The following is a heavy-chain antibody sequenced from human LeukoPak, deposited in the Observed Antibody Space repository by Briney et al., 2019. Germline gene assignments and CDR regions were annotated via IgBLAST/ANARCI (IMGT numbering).Heavy chain of an antibody. CDR1: GGPISSYY. Sequence: SETLSLTCTVSGGPISSYYWSWIRQPPGKGLEWIGYIYYSGSTNYNPSLKSRVTISVDTSKNPFSLKLSSVTAAGTAVYYCATLAAGVAFDIWGQGTMVTVSS. CDR3: ATLAAGVAFDI. D-gene: IGHD6-13*01. V-gene: IGHV4-59*01. J-gene: IGHJ3*02. CDR2: IYYSGST.